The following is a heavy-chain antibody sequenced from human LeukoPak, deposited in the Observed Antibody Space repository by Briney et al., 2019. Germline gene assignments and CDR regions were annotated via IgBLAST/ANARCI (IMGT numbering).Heavy chain of an antibody. J-gene: IGHJ4*02. CDR2: ISGSGGST. Sequence: GRSLRLFCAASGFTFSSYAMSWVRQAPGKGLEWVSAISGSGGSTYYADSVKGRFTISRDNSKNTLYLQMNSLRAEDTAVYYCAKDGWNYPYYFDYWGQGTLVTVSS. CDR3: AKDGWNYPYYFDY. D-gene: IGHD1-7*01. CDR1: GFTFSSYA. V-gene: IGHV3-23*01.